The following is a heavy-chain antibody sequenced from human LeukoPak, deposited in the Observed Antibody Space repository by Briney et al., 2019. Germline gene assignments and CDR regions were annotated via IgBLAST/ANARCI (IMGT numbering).Heavy chain of an antibody. CDR3: ARQAYCGGDCSANFDY. D-gene: IGHD2-21*02. J-gene: IGHJ4*02. V-gene: IGHV5-51*01. CDR1: GYSFTSYW. CDR2: ISPGDSDA. Sequence: GESLKISCKGSGYSFTSYWIGWVRQMPGKGLEWMGIISPGDSDARYSPSFQGQVTISADKSINTAYLQWSSLKASDTAMYYCARQAYCGGDCSANFDYWGQGTLVTVSS.